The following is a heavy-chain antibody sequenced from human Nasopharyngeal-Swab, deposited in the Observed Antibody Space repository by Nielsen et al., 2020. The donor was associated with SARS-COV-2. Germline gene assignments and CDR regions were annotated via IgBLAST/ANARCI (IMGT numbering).Heavy chain of an antibody. D-gene: IGHD3-3*01. J-gene: IGHJ6*02. Sequence: GGSLRLSCAASGFTFSSYNMNWVRQAPGKGLEWVSSISSSSTYIYYADSVKGRFTISRDSAKSSLYLQTNSLRAEDTAVYYCARDGLDYDFWSAYFMDVWGQGATVTVSS. V-gene: IGHV3-21*06. CDR1: GFTFSSYN. CDR3: ARDGLDYDFWSAYFMDV. CDR2: ISSSSTYI.